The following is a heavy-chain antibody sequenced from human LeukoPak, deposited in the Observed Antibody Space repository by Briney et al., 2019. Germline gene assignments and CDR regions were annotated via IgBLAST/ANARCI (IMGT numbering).Heavy chain of an antibody. CDR2: ISRSSGII. D-gene: IGHD2-15*01. J-gene: IGHJ4*02. Sequence: GGSLRLSCAASGFTLSSYNMHWVRQAPGKGLEWVSYISRSSGIIYYADSVKGRFSSSRDNAKNSLSLRMNSLRAEDTAVYYCARDGSYVVDYWGQGTLVTVSS. CDR3: ARDGSYVVDY. V-gene: IGHV3-48*04. CDR1: GFTLSSYN.